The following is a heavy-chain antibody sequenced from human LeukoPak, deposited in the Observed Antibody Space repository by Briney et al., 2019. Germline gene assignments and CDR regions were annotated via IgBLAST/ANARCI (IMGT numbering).Heavy chain of an antibody. D-gene: IGHD3-3*01. Sequence: SETLSLTCTVSGSAISTYFWSWIRQSPGKGLEWIGYIYSSGSNKYSPSLKSRVTIPVDASKNQFALTLRSLTAADTAVYYCARDFWSGSVGFDPWGQGTLVTVSS. CDR3: ARDFWSGSVGFDP. J-gene: IGHJ5*02. V-gene: IGHV4-59*01. CDR1: GSAISTYF. CDR2: IYSSGSN.